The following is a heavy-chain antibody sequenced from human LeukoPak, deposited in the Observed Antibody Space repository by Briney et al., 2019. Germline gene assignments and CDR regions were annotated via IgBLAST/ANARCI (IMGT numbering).Heavy chain of an antibody. CDR3: ARLYGSENYYYGMDV. Sequence: GESLKISCKGSGYSFTSYWIGWVRQMPGKGPEWMGIIYPGDSDTRYSPSFQGQVTISADKSISTAYLQWSSLKASDTAMYYCARLYGSENYYYGMDVWGQGTTVTVSS. D-gene: IGHD3-10*01. CDR1: GYSFTSYW. J-gene: IGHJ6*02. CDR2: IYPGDSDT. V-gene: IGHV5-51*01.